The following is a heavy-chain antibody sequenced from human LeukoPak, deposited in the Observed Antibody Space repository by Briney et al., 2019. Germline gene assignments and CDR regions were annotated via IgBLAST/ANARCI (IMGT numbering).Heavy chain of an antibody. CDR2: SYYRSKWYN. CDR1: GDSVSSNSAA. V-gene: IGHV6-1*01. J-gene: IGHJ6*03. Sequence: SQTLSLTCAISGDSVSSNSAAWNWIRQSPSRGLEWLGRSYYRSKWYNDYAVSVKSRITINPDTSKNQFSLQLNSVTPEDTAVYYCSRNGGGTGGYYYYYYMDVWGKGTTVTVSS. CDR3: SRNGGGTGGYYYYYYMDV. D-gene: IGHD1-26*01.